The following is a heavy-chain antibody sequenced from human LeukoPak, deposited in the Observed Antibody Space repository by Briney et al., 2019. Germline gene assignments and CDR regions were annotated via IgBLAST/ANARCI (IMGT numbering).Heavy chain of an antibody. D-gene: IGHD2/OR15-2a*01. J-gene: IGHJ4*02. CDR3: VSFYETY. Sequence: GGSLGLSCAASGSYWMHWVRQAPGKGLAWVSHINSDGSWTSYADSVKGRFTISKDNAKNTVYLQMNNLRAEDTAVYYCVSFYETYWGRGTLVTVSS. CDR2: INSDGSWT. V-gene: IGHV3-74*01. CDR1: GSYW.